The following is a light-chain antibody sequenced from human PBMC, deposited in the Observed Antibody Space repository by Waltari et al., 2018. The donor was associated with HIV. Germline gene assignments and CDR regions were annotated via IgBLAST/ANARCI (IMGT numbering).Light chain of an antibody. Sequence: DIVMTQSPDSLAVSLGERATIDCKSSQSVLYSSSNKNYLAWYQQKPGQPPKLLIYWASTRESGVPDRFSGSGSVTDFTLTISSLQAEDVAVYYCQQYYSTPPSFGGGTKVEIK. J-gene: IGKJ4*01. V-gene: IGKV4-1*01. CDR1: QSVLYSSSNKNY. CDR2: WAS. CDR3: QQYYSTPPS.